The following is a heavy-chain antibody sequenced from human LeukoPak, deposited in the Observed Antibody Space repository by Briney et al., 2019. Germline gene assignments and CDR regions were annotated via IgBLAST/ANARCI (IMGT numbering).Heavy chain of an antibody. D-gene: IGHD3-22*01. CDR1: GGTFSSYA. J-gene: IGHJ3*02. CDR3: AKGTTMIVVAHAFDI. Sequence: GASVKVSCKASGGTFSSYAISWVRQAPGQGLEWMGGIIPIFGTANYAQKFQGRVTITADKSTSTAYMELSSLRSEDTAVYYCAKGTTMIVVAHAFDIWGQGTMVTVSS. CDR2: IIPIFGTA. V-gene: IGHV1-69*06.